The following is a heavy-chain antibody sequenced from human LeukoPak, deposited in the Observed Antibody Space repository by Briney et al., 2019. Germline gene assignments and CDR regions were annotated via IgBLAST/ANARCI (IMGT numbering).Heavy chain of an antibody. CDR1: GGSISSGDYY. CDR2: IYYSGST. CDR3: ATILSGAFDI. V-gene: IGHV4-30-4*01. J-gene: IGHJ3*02. Sequence: SETLSLTCTVSGGSISSGDYYWSWIRQPPGKGLEWIGYIYYSGSTYYSPSLKSRVTISVDTSKNQFSLKLSSVTAADTAVYYCATILSGAFDIWGQGTMVTVSS. D-gene: IGHD3-10*01.